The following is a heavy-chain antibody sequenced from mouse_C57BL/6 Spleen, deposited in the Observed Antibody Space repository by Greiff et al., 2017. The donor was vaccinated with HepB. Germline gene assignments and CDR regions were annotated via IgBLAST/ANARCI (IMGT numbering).Heavy chain of an antibody. CDR1: GYTFTSYW. V-gene: IGHV1-7*01. CDR2: INTSSGYT. CDR3: ARGYSNYFDY. D-gene: IGHD2-5*01. J-gene: IGHJ2*01. Sequence: VQLQQSGAELAKPGASVKLSCKASGYTFTSYWMHWVKQRPGQGLEWIGYINTSSGYTKYNQKFKDKATLTADNSSSTAYMQLSSLTYEDSAVYYCARGYSNYFDYWGQCTTLTVSS.